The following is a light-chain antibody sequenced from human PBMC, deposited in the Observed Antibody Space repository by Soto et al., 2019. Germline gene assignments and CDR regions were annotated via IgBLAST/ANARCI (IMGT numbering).Light chain of an antibody. V-gene: IGKV3-20*01. CDR3: QQYNNWPRT. CDR1: QSVSSSY. CDR2: GAS. Sequence: EIGLTQSPCAVRLAPGESATLSCRASQSVSSSYLAWYQQKPGQAPRLLIYGASSRATGIPDRFSGSGSGTDFTLTISSLEPEDFGVYYCQQYNNWPRTFGQGTKVDIK. J-gene: IGKJ1*01.